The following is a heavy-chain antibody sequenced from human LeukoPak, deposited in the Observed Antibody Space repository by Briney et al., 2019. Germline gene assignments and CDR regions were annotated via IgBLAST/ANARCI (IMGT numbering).Heavy chain of an antibody. Sequence: SETLSLTCTVSGGSISSYYWGWIRQPPGKGLEWIGSIYHSGSTYYNPSLKSRVTISVDTSKNQFSLKLSSVTAADTAVYYCARARRATTNYFDYWGQGTPVTVSS. CDR2: IYHSGST. D-gene: IGHD1-26*01. V-gene: IGHV4-38-2*02. CDR1: GGSISSYY. J-gene: IGHJ4*02. CDR3: ARARRATTNYFDY.